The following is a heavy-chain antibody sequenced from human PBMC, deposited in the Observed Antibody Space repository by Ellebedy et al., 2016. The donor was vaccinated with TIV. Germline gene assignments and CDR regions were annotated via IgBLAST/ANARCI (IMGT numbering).Heavy chain of an antibody. J-gene: IGHJ4*02. CDR3: VRQDSAWQNLFDY. V-gene: IGHV3-20*04. CDR2: VNWNGEIR. CDR1: GLTFHEYA. Sequence: GESLKISCVASGLTFHEYALSWARQVPGKGPDWVSGVNWNGEIRTYADSVKGRFTISRDHAKNSVHLQMNSLRAEDTALYYCVRQDSAWQNLFDYWGRGSPVTVSS. D-gene: IGHD1-26*01.